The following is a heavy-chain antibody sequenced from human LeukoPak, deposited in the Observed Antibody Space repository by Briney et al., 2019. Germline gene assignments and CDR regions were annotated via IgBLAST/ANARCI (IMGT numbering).Heavy chain of an antibody. V-gene: IGHV4-34*01. CDR2: INHSGST. CDR1: VGSFSGYY. Sequence: SETLSLTCAIYVGSFSGYYWSWIRQPPGKGLEWIGEINHSGSTNYNPSLKSRVSISVDTSKNQFSLRLTSVTAADTAVYYCARILYSSNIDYWGQGTLVTVSS. CDR3: ARILYSSNIDY. J-gene: IGHJ4*02. D-gene: IGHD6-19*01.